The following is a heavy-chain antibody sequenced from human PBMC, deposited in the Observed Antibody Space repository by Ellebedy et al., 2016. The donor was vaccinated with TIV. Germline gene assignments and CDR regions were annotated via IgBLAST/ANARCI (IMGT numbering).Heavy chain of an antibody. CDR2: IRHDGLT. J-gene: IGHJ3*02. CDR3: ARRPDGFDI. CDR1: GFTFINAC. Sequence: ESLKISCAASGFTFINACMTWIRQSPEKGLEWIGQIRHDGLTNYHASLASRVTISVDTSKNLFSLSLRSVTAADTALYFCARRPDGFDIWGQGTVVTVSS. V-gene: IGHV4-34*01.